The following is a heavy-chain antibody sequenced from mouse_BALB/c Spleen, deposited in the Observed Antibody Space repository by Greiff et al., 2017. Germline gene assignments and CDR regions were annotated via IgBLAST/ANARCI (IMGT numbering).Heavy chain of an antibody. CDR3: ARAIYYGNYNWYFDV. J-gene: IGHJ1*01. V-gene: IGHV7-3*02. D-gene: IGHD2-1*01. Sequence: DVKLVESGGGLVQPGGSLRLSCATSGFTFTDYYMSWVRQPPGKALEWLGFIRNKANGYTTEYSASVKGRFTISRDNSQSILYLQMNTLRAEDSATYYCARAIYYGNYNWYFDVWGAGTTVTVSS. CDR2: IRNKANGYTT. CDR1: GFTFTDYY.